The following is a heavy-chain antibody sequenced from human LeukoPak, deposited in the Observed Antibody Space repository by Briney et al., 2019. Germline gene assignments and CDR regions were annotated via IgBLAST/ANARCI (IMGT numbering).Heavy chain of an antibody. V-gene: IGHV3-30*02. Sequence: GGSLRLSCAASGFTFSSYGMHWVRQAPGKGLEWVAFIRYDGSNKYYADSVKGRFTISRDNSKNTLYLQMNSLRAEDTAVYYCAKDPKLLYYEGTYFDLWGRGTLVTVSS. CDR2: IRYDGSNK. J-gene: IGHJ2*01. CDR1: GFTFSSYG. CDR3: AKDPKLLYYEGTYFDL. D-gene: IGHD3-22*01.